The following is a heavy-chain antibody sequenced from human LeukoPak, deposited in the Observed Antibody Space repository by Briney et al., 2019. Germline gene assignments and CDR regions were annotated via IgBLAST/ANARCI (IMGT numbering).Heavy chain of an antibody. CDR1: GGSISSGDYY. CDR3: AREQDYDFWSGYSGTDY. D-gene: IGHD3-3*01. Sequence: SETLSLTCTVSGGSISSGDYYWSWIRQPPGKGLEWIGYIYTSGSTNYNPSLKSRVTISVDTSKNQFSLKLSSVTAADTAVYYCAREQDYDFWSGYSGTDYWGQGTLVTVSS. J-gene: IGHJ4*02. V-gene: IGHV4-30-4*01. CDR2: IYTSGST.